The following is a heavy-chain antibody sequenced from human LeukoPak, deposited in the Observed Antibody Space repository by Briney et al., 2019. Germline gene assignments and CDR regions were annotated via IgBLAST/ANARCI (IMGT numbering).Heavy chain of an antibody. CDR1: GYSFTSYW. CDR2: IYPGDSDT. D-gene: IGHD3-3*01. CDR3: ARLLPPDYDFWSGYSWFDP. Sequence: GESLKISFKGSGYSFTSYWIGWVRPMPGEGLEWMGIIYPGDSDTRYSPSFQGQVTISADKSISTAYLQWSSLKASDTAMYYCARLLPPDYDFWSGYSWFDPWGQGTLVTVSS. V-gene: IGHV5-51*01. J-gene: IGHJ5*02.